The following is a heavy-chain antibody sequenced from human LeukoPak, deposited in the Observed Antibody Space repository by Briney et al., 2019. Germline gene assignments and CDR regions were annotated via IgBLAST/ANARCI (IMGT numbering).Heavy chain of an antibody. CDR2: IKEDGSKT. CDR3: ARDPYYYDSGSFAAFDI. V-gene: IGHV3-7*01. CDR1: SFTFSSYW. J-gene: IGHJ3*02. Sequence: PGGSLRLSCAASSFTFSSYWMTWVRQAPGKGLEWVANIKEDGSKTFYVDSVKGRFTISRDNAKNSLYLQMNSLRAEDTAVYYCARDPYYYDSGSFAAFDIWGRGTMVTVSS. D-gene: IGHD3-10*01.